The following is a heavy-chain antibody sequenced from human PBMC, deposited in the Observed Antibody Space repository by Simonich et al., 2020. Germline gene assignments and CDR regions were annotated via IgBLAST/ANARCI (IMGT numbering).Heavy chain of an antibody. Sequence: QVQLVQSGAEVKKPGASVKVSCKASGYNFTGYYMNWVRQAPGQGLEWMGRINPNSGGKNYAQKFQGGVTMTRETSISTAYMELSRLRSDDTAVYYCARDYGSGSYYNALSDYWGQGTLVTVSS. V-gene: IGHV1-2*06. CDR2: INPNSGGK. CDR3: ARDYGSGSYYNALSDY. D-gene: IGHD3-10*01. J-gene: IGHJ4*02. CDR1: GYNFTGYY.